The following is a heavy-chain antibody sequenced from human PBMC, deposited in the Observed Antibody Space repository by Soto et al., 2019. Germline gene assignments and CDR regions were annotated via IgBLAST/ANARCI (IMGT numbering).Heavy chain of an antibody. Sequence: GGSLRLSCAASGFTVSSNYMSWVRQAPGKGLEWVSVIYSGGSTYYADSVKGRFTISRDNSKNTLYLQMNSLRAEDTAVYYCAREGRGHFVGYCSGGSCPTPNDAFDIWGQGTMVTVSS. V-gene: IGHV3-66*01. CDR3: AREGRGHFVGYCSGGSCPTPNDAFDI. J-gene: IGHJ3*02. CDR2: IYSGGST. CDR1: GFTVSSNY. D-gene: IGHD2-15*01.